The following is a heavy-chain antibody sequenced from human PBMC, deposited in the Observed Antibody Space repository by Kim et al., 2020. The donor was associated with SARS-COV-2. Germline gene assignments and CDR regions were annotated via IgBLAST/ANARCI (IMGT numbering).Heavy chain of an antibody. CDR3: AKDFSPTYYYDSSGYID. CDR2: ISGSGGST. CDR1: GFTFSSYA. Sequence: GGSLRLSCAASGFTFSSYAMSWVRQAPGKGLEWVSAISGSGGSTYYADSVKGRFTISRDNSKNTLYLQMNSLRAEDTAVYYCAKDFSPTYYYDSSGYIDWGQGTLVTVSS. D-gene: IGHD3-22*01. V-gene: IGHV3-23*01. J-gene: IGHJ4*02.